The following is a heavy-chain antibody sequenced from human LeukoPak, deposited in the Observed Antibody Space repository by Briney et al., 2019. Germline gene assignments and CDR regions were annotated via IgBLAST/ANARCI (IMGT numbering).Heavy chain of an antibody. Sequence: PSEPLSLTCPVSGSSIISGYYWGWIRQPPGKGLEWIGSKHRGGSTYYNPSLESRVTISIDTSMNQFSLRLSSVTAADTTDTAVYYCARSWNFGRAVEAFDIWGQGIMVTVSS. CDR1: GSSIISGYY. CDR2: KHRGGST. D-gene: IGHD1-1*01. J-gene: IGHJ3*02. V-gene: IGHV4-38-2*01. CDR3: ARSWNFGRAVEAFDI.